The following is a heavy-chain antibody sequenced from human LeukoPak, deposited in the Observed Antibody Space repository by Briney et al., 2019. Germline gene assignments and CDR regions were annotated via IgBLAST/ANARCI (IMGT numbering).Heavy chain of an antibody. D-gene: IGHD3-10*01. J-gene: IGHJ4*02. CDR3: ARQVSGYGSGSFYFDY. Sequence: GGPLTLPCAVSGLPFSEYSVIWPRQAPGKGLEWVSFICTSSSHIYYGDSVKGRFTISRDNARNSVSLQMNSLRAEDTAVYYCARQVSGYGSGSFYFDYWGQGMLVTVSS. CDR2: ICTSSSHI. V-gene: IGHV3-21*01. CDR1: GLPFSEYS.